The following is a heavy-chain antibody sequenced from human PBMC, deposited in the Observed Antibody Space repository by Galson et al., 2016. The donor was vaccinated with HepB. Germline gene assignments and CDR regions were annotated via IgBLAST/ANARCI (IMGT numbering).Heavy chain of an antibody. D-gene: IGHD3-22*01. CDR3: ARESARTFYYDSSGYRWAFDI. CDR2: ISYDGSKK. Sequence: SLRLSCAASGFTFSSYAMHWVRQAPGKGPEWVAGISYDGSKKYYADSVQGRFTITRDTSKNTLYLQMNSLRVEDTAMYYCARESARTFYYDSSGYRWAFDIWGQGTMVTVSS. J-gene: IGHJ3*02. CDR1: GFTFSSYA. V-gene: IGHV3-30-3*01.